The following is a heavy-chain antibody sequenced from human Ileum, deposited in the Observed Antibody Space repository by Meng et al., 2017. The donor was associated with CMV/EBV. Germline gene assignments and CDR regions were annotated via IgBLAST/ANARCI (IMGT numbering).Heavy chain of an antibody. Sequence: SETLSLTCAVYGGSFSGYYWSWIRQPPGKGLEWIGEINHSGSTNYNPSLKSRVTISVDTSKNQFSLKLSSVTAADTAVYYCARGGHYGMDVWGQGTMVTVSS. CDR3: ARGGHYGMDV. CDR1: GGSFSGYY. CDR2: INHSGST. J-gene: IGHJ6*02. D-gene: IGHD3/OR15-3a*01. V-gene: IGHV4-34*01.